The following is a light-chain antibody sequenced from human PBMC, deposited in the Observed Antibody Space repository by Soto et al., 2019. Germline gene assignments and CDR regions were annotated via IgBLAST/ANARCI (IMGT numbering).Light chain of an antibody. CDR3: CSYTSSSTQV. Sequence: QSALTQPASVSGSPGQSIIISCTGTSSDVGGYDYVSWYQQYPGKAPKLIIYDVSHRPSRISDRFSGSKSGNTASLTISGLQAEDEADYFFCSYTSSSTQVFGTGTKLTVL. V-gene: IGLV2-14*03. CDR2: DVS. J-gene: IGLJ1*01. CDR1: SSDVGGYDY.